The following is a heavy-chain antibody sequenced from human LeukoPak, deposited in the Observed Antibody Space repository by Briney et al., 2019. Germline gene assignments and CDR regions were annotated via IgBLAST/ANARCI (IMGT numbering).Heavy chain of an antibody. CDR2: ISAYNGNT. CDR1: GYTFTSYG. J-gene: IGHJ5*02. V-gene: IGHV1-18*01. CDR3: ARVIGVLMVYAIHWFDP. Sequence: ASVKVSCKASGYTFTSYGISWVRQAPGQGLEWMGWISAYNGNTNYAQKLQGRVTMTTDTSTSTAYMELRSLRSDDTAVYYCARVIGVLMVYAIHWFDPWGQGTLVTVSS. D-gene: IGHD2-8*01.